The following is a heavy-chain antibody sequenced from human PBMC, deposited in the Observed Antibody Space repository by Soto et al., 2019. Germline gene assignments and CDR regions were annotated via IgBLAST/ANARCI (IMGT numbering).Heavy chain of an antibody. CDR1: GFTFSSYA. Sequence: GGSLRLSCAASGFTFSSYAMSWVRQAPGKGLESVSAISGSGGSTYYADSVKGRFTISRDNSKNTLYLQMNSLRAEDTAVYYCAKVTAYYYDSSGPLIDYWGQGTLVTVSS. V-gene: IGHV3-23*01. CDR3: AKVTAYYYDSSGPLIDY. J-gene: IGHJ4*02. CDR2: ISGSGGST. D-gene: IGHD3-22*01.